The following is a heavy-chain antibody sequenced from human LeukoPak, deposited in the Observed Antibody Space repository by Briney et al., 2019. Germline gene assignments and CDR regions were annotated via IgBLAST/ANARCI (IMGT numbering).Heavy chain of an antibody. CDR1: GGSISSYY. Sequence: SETLSLTCTVSGGSISSYYWSWIRQPPGKGLEWIGYIYYSGSTNYNPSLKSRVTISVDTSKNQFSLKLNSVTAADTAVYYCAKGYCRGNSCYDDRGAFDYWGQGTLVTVSS. CDR2: IYYSGST. D-gene: IGHD2-2*01. J-gene: IGHJ4*02. V-gene: IGHV4-59*08. CDR3: AKGYCRGNSCYDDRGAFDY.